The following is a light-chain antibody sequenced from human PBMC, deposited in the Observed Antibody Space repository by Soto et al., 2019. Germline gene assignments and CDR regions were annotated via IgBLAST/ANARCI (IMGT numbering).Light chain of an antibody. CDR1: QSISSY. CDR3: QQSYSTPLT. V-gene: IGKV1-39*01. Sequence: DIQMTQSPSSLSASVGDRVTITCRASQSISSYLNWYQQKPGKAPKLRIYAASSLQSGVPSRFSGSGSVTDFTLTISSLKPEDFLTYYCQQSYSTPLTFGGGTKVEIK. J-gene: IGKJ4*01. CDR2: AAS.